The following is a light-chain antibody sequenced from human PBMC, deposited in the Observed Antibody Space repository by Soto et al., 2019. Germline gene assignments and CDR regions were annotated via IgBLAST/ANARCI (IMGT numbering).Light chain of an antibody. CDR2: GTS. CDR1: QSVRSNY. Sequence: EIVLTQSPGTLSLSPGERATLSCKASQSVRSNYLAWYQQQPGQAPRLLIYGTSTRDTGIPDRFSGSGSGTDFPLTISRLEPEDLAVYYCKQYGSSYTFGPGTKVEIK. J-gene: IGKJ3*01. CDR3: KQYGSSYT. V-gene: IGKV3-20*01.